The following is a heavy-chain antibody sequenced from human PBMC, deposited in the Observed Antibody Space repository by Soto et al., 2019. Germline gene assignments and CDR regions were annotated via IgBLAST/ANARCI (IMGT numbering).Heavy chain of an antibody. D-gene: IGHD1-26*01. Sequence: SSETLSLTCAVYGGSFSGYYWSWIRQPPGKGLEWIGEINYSGSTIYNPSLKSRVTISVDTSKNQFSLKLSSVTAADTAVYYCARGPELPHEHVLINAFDIWGQGTMVTVSS. J-gene: IGHJ3*02. CDR2: INYSGST. V-gene: IGHV4-34*01. CDR3: ARGPELPHEHVLINAFDI. CDR1: GGSFSGYY.